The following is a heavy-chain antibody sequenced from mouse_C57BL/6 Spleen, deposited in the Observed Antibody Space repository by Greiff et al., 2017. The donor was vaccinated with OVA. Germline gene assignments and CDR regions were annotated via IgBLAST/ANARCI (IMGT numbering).Heavy chain of an antibody. CDR2: ISSGGSYT. CDR3: ARYDGYYFFAY. J-gene: IGHJ3*01. V-gene: IGHV5-6*01. CDR1: GFTFSSYG. D-gene: IGHD2-3*01. Sequence: EVQGVESGGDLVKPGGSLKLSCAASGFTFSSYGMSWVRQTPDKRLEWVATISSGGSYTYYPDSVKGRFTISRDSAKNTLYLQMSSLKSEDTAMYYCARYDGYYFFAYWGQGTLVTVSA.